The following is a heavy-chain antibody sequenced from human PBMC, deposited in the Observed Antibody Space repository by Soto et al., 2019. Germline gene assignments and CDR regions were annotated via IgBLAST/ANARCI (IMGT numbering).Heavy chain of an antibody. D-gene: IGHD1-1*01. V-gene: IGHV1-18*01. CDR3: VRGGILEANRPYYYYGLDV. Sequence: ASVTVYCKAFGYTFTTYGLSWARQDPGQGLEWMGWVSPYNGNTYYAPRLQGRVTMTTDTSTTTAYMSLRSLRSDDTAIYYCVRGGILEANRPYYYYGLDVWGQGTPVSVSS. CDR1: GYTFTTYG. CDR2: VSPYNGNT. J-gene: IGHJ6*02.